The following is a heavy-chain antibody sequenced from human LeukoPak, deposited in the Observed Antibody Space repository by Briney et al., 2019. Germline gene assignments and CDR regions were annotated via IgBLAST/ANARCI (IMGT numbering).Heavy chain of an antibody. Sequence: PGGSLRLSCAASGFTFRSYGMQWVRQAPGKGLEWVAIIWYDGSNKYYADSVKGRFTISRDNSKNMLYLQMNSLRAEDTAVYSCARVAGHDIRGLITYYFDDWGQGTLVTVSS. CDR2: IWYDGSNK. V-gene: IGHV3-33*01. CDR3: ARVAGHDIRGLITYYFDD. CDR1: GFTFRSYG. D-gene: IGHD3-10*01. J-gene: IGHJ4*02.